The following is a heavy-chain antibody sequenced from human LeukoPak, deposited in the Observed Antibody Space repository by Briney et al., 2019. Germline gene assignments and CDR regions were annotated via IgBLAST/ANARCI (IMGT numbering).Heavy chain of an antibody. Sequence: ASVKVSCKASGYTFTSYGISWVRQAPGQGLEWMGWISAYNGNTNYAQKLQGRVTMTTDTSTSTAYMELRSLRSDDTAVYYCARDFTGYSYGSSYFDYWGQGTLVTVSS. CDR3: ARDFTGYSYGSSYFDY. CDR1: GYTFTSYG. D-gene: IGHD5-18*01. J-gene: IGHJ4*02. CDR2: ISAYNGNT. V-gene: IGHV1-18*01.